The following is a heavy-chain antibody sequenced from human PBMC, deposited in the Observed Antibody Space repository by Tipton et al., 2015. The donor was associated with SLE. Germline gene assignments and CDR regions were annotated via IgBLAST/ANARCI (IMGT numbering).Heavy chain of an antibody. CDR3: ASQNGEGYCSGGSCPGD. Sequence: TLSLTCTVSGGSISSYYWSWIRQPPGKGLEWIGYIYYRGSTNYNPSLKSRVTISVDTSKNQFSLKLSSVTAADTAVYYCASQNGEGYCSGGSCPGDWGQGTLVTVSS. CDR1: GGSISSYY. CDR2: IYYRGST. V-gene: IGHV4-59*12. J-gene: IGHJ4*02. D-gene: IGHD2-15*01.